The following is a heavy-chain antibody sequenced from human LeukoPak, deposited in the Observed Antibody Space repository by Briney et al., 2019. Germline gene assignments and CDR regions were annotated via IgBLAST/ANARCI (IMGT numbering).Heavy chain of an antibody. Sequence: GASVKVSCKVSGYTLTELSIHWVRQAPGKGLEWMGGLDSEDGETTYAQKFQGRVTMTEDTSIDTAFMELSSLRSEDTAVYYCVVKTTPVAGTRGGFGLDLLSSWFDPWGQGTLVTVSS. CDR1: GYTLTELS. V-gene: IGHV1-24*01. CDR2: LDSEDGET. D-gene: IGHD6-19*01. J-gene: IGHJ5*02. CDR3: VVKTTPVAGTRGGFGLDLLSSWFDP.